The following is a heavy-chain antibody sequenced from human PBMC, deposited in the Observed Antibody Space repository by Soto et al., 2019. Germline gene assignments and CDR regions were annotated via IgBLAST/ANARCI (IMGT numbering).Heavy chain of an antibody. CDR2: ISSSGSTI. V-gene: IGHV3-11*01. CDR3: ASEIAYCGGDCYRYYYYGMDV. Sequence: GGSLEISCAASGFTFSDYYMSWIRQAPGKGLEWVSYISSSGSTIYYADSVKGRFTISRDNAKNSLYLQMNSLRAEDTAVYYCASEIAYCGGDCYRYYYYGMDVWGQGTTVTVSS. D-gene: IGHD2-21*02. J-gene: IGHJ6*02. CDR1: GFTFSDYY.